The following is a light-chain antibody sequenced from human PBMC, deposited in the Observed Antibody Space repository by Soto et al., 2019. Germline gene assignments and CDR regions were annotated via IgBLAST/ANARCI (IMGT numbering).Light chain of an antibody. CDR1: SGHSSYA. CDR2: LNSDGSH. J-gene: IGLJ7*01. V-gene: IGLV4-69*01. Sequence: QAVLTQSPSASASLGASVKHTCTLSSGHSSYAIAWHQQQPEKGPRYLMKLNSDGSHSKGDGIPDRFSGSSSGAERYLTISSLQSEDEADYYCQTWGTGIHVFGGGTQLTVL. CDR3: QTWGTGIHV.